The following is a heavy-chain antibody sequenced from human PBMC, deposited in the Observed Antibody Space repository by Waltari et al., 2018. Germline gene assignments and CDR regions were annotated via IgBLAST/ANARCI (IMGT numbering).Heavy chain of an antibody. J-gene: IGHJ3*02. D-gene: IGHD4-17*01. CDR3: ASPVTRDAFDI. V-gene: IGHV1-69*05. CDR1: GGTFSSYA. CDR2: IITIFDPA. Sequence: QVQLVQSGAEVKKPGSSVKVSCKASGGTFSSYAISWVRQAPGQGLEWMGGIITIFDPAHYAQKLQGRATITTDESTSTAYMELSSRRSDDTAVYYCASPVTRDAFDIWGQGTMVTVSS.